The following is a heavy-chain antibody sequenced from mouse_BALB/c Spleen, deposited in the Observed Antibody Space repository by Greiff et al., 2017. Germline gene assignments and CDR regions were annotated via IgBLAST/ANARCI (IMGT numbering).Heavy chain of an antibody. Sequence: EVMLVESGGGLVKPGGSLKLSCAASGFTFSSYAMSWVRQSPEKRLEWVAEISSGGSYTYYPDTVTGRFTISRDNAKNTLYLEMSSLRSEDTAMYYCARDYYGSSLPWCAYWGQGTLVTVSA. CDR3: ARDYYGSSLPWCAY. V-gene: IGHV5-9-4*01. CDR1: GFTFSSYA. J-gene: IGHJ3*01. D-gene: IGHD1-1*01. CDR2: ISSGGSYT.